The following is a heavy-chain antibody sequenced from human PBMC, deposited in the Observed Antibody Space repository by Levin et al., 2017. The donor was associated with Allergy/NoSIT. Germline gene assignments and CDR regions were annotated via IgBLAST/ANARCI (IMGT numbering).Heavy chain of an antibody. CDR2: IKRKTDGGTT. Sequence: SCAASGFTFSLAWMSWVRQAPGKGLEWVGRIKRKTDGGTTDYAAPVKGRFTISRDDSTNTLYLQMNSLKTLCTAVYYCTAAVPNSNGWENYCDYWGHGTLVTVSS. J-gene: IGHJ4*01. D-gene: IGHD6-19*01. CDR1: GFTFSLAW. CDR3: TAAVPNSNGWENYCDY. V-gene: IGHV3-15*01.